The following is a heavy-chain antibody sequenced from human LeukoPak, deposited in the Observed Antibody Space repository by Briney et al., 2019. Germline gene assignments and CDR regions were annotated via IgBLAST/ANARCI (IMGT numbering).Heavy chain of an antibody. J-gene: IGHJ4*02. V-gene: IGHV4-4*07. D-gene: IGHD3-16*02. CDR2: IYTRGST. Sequence: SETLSLTCTVSGGSISSYYWSWIRQPAGKGLEWIGRIYTRGSTNYNPSLKSRVTMSVDTSKNQFSLKLSSVTAADTAVYYCARDSLNYDYVWGSYLSYFDYWGQGTLVTVSS. CDR1: GGSISSYY. CDR3: ARDSLNYDYVWGSYLSYFDY.